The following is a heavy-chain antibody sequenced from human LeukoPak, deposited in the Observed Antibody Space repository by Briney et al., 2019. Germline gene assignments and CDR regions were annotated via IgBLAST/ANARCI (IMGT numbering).Heavy chain of an antibody. J-gene: IGHJ4*02. CDR1: GFTFSSYA. CDR3: ARGKHTAAIPDY. CDR2: INADVSST. Sequence: PGGSLRLSCAASGFTFSSYAMHWVRQAPGKGLVWVSRINADVSSTSYADSVKGRFTISRDNAKNTLYLQMNSLRAEDTAVYYCARGKHTAAIPDYWGQGTLVTVSS. D-gene: IGHD6-13*01. V-gene: IGHV3-74*01.